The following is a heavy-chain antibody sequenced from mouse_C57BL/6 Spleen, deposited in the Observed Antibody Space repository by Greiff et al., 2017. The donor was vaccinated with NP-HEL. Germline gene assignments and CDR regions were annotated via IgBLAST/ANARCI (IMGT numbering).Heavy chain of an antibody. Sequence: VKLMESGAELARPGASVKMSCKASGYTFTSYTIHWVKQRPGQGLEWIGYINPSSGYTKYNQKFKDKATLTADKSSSTAYMQLSSLTSEDSAVYYCARRYSNYDYYAMDYWGQGTSVTVSS. J-gene: IGHJ4*01. V-gene: IGHV1-4*01. CDR2: INPSSGYT. D-gene: IGHD2-5*01. CDR1: GYTFTSYT. CDR3: ARRYSNYDYYAMDY.